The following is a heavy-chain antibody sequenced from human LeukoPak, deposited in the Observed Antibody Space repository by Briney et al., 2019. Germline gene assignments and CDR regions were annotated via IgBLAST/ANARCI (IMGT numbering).Heavy chain of an antibody. CDR1: GGSISSGSCY. CDR3: ARGTSSGWSP. V-gene: IGHV4-61*02. D-gene: IGHD6-19*01. CDR2: IYTSGST. Sequence: SETLSLTCTVSGGSISSGSCYWSWIRQPAGKGLEWIGRIYTSGSTNYNPSLKSRVTISVDTSKNQFSLKLSSVAAADTAVYYCARGTSSGWSPWGQGTLVTVSS. J-gene: IGHJ4*02.